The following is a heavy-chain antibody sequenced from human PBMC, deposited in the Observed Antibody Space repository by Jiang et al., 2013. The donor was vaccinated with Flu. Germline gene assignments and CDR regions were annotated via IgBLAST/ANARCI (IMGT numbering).Heavy chain of an antibody. J-gene: IGHJ4*02. CDR3: ARAQKYSGFELPYFDY. D-gene: IGHD5-12*01. V-gene: IGHV4-39*07. CDR2: VYSSGSA. Sequence: PPETLSLTCTVSGGSISSDDYFWGWIRQPPGKGLEWIGSVYSSGSAYYDPSLKSRLTLSVDTSKKQFSLRLTSVTAADTAVYYCARAQKYSGFELPYFDYWSQGTLVTVSS. CDR1: GGSISSDDYF.